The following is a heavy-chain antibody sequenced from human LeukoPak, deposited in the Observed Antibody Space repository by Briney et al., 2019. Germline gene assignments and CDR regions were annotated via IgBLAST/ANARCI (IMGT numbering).Heavy chain of an antibody. J-gene: IGHJ4*02. D-gene: IGHD5-24*01. V-gene: IGHV2-5*01. CDR2: IFWNGDQ. CDR3: VRRLPDGYPSLHFDY. Sequence: SGPTLVNPTQTLTLTCTFSGFSLSTSGVGVGWIRQPPGKALEWLALIFWNGDQRYRPSLKSRLTITKDTSKNRVVLSMTNMDSVDTATYYCVRRLPDGYPSLHFDYWGQGTLVTVSS. CDR1: GFSLSTSGVG.